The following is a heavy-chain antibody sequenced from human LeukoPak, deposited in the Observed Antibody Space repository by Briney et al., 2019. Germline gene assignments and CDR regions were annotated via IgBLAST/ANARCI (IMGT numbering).Heavy chain of an antibody. CDR1: GGSITSAGHY. J-gene: IGHJ5*02. CDR3: ARDKVTVTGNWFDP. CDR2: IYYTGST. V-gene: IGHV4-31*03. Sequence: PSQTLSLTCSVSGGSITSAGHYWSWIRQLPGKGLGWIGYIYYTGSTYYNPSFKSRALISVDTSKYQFSLDLSSVTAADTAVYYCARDKVTVTGNWFDPWGQGTLVTVSS. D-gene: IGHD4-17*01.